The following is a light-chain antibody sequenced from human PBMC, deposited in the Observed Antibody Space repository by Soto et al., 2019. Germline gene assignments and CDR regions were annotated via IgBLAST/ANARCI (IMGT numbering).Light chain of an antibody. CDR1: QSISIY. V-gene: IGKV1-39*01. CDR2: AAS. Sequence: DIQMTQSPYTRSASVGDRVTITCRISQSISIYLNWYQQKPGKAPKLLIYAASSLQSGVPSRFSGSGSGTDFTLTISSLQPEDFATYYCQQSYSTPSTFGQGTRLEI. CDR3: QQSYSTPST. J-gene: IGKJ5*01.